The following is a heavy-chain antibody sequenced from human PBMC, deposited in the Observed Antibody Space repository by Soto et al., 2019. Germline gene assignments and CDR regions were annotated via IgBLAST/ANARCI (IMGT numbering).Heavy chain of an antibody. CDR3: ARDLDIVVVPAVIAGFDP. D-gene: IGHD2-2*01. V-gene: IGHV1-3*01. CDR1: GYTFTSYA. CDR2: INAGNGNT. Sequence: ASVKVSCKASGYTFTSYAMHWVRQAPGQRLEWIGWINAGNGNTKYSQKLQGRVTITRETSASTAYMELSSLRSEDTAVYYCARDLDIVVVPAVIAGFDPWGQGTLVTVSS. J-gene: IGHJ5*02.